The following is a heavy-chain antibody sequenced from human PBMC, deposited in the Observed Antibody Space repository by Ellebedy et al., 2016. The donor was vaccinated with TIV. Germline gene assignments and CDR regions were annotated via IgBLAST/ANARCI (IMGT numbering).Heavy chain of an antibody. CDR1: GGSFSGYY. V-gene: IGHV4-34*01. J-gene: IGHJ4*02. D-gene: IGHD2-15*01. Sequence: SETLSLXXAVYGGSFSGYYWSWIRQPPGKGLEWIGEINHSGSTYYNPSLKSRVTISVDTSKNQFSLKLSSVTAADTAVYYCARGIELLDWGQGTLVTVSS. CDR3: ARGIELLD. CDR2: INHSGST.